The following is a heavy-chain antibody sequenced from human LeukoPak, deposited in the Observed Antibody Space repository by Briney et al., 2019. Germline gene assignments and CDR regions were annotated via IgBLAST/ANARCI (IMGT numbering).Heavy chain of an antibody. CDR2: ISSSGSTI. CDR3: ARGYYYGSGTLGLFDS. CDR1: GFSFSSYE. J-gene: IGHJ5*01. Sequence: PGGSLRLSCAASGFSFSSYEMKWVRQAPGKGLEWVSYISSSGSTIYNADSVKGRFTISRDNAKNSLYLQMNSLRAEDTAVYYCARGYYYGSGTLGLFDSWGQGTLVTVSS. V-gene: IGHV3-48*03. D-gene: IGHD3-10*01.